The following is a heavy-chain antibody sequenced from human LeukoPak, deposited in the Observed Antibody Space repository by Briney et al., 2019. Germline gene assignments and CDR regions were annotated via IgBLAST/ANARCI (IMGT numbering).Heavy chain of an antibody. V-gene: IGHV3-23*01. CDR3: AKHGSGSYDY. CDR1: GFTFSSYA. CDR2: IVDSGGST. Sequence: GGSLRLSCVASGFTFSSYAMSWVRQAPGKGLEWVSAIVDSGGSTYYADSVKGRFTISRDNSKNTLYLQMNSLRADDTDVYYCAKHGSGSYDYWGQGTLVTVSS. D-gene: IGHD3-10*01. J-gene: IGHJ4*02.